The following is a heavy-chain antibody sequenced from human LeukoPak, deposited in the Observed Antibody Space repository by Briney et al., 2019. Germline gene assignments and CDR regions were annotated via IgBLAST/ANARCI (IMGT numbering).Heavy chain of an antibody. CDR2: IYYSGST. J-gene: IGHJ3*02. D-gene: IGHD6-13*01. CDR3: ARSRGVPGVDAFDI. Sequence: SETLSLTCTVSGGSISSYYWSCIRQPPGKGLEWIGYIYYSGSTNYNPSLKSRVTISVDTSKNQFSLKLSSVTAADTAVYYCARSRGVPGVDAFDIWGQGTLVTVSS. V-gene: IGHV4-59*08. CDR1: GGSISSYY.